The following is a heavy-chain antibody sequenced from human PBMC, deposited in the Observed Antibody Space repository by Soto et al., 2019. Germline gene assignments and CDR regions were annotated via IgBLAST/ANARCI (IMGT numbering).Heavy chain of an antibody. V-gene: IGHV3-30*18. Sequence: GGAVRVSCAASGVTFSRYGMHWVRQAPGKGLEWVAVISYDGSNKYYADSVKGRFTISRDNYKNTLYVQMSSLRAEDTAVYYCAKGLSATAPFDYWGQGTLVTVSS. CDR2: ISYDGSNK. CDR1: GVTFSRYG. CDR3: AKGLSATAPFDY. D-gene: IGHD2-21*02. J-gene: IGHJ4*02.